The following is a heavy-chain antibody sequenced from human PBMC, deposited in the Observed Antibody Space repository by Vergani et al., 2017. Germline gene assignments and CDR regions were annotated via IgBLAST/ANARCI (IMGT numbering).Heavy chain of an antibody. D-gene: IGHD3-3*01. Sequence: EVQLVESGGGLVQPGGSLRLSCAASGFTFSSYSMNWVRQAPGKGLEWVSYISSSSSTIYYADSVKGRFTISRDNAKNSLYLQMNSLRAEDTAVYYCARDTYDFWSGPSGPNWFDPWSQGTLVTVSS. CDR1: GFTFSSYS. CDR3: ARDTYDFWSGPSGPNWFDP. CDR2: ISSSSSTI. J-gene: IGHJ5*02. V-gene: IGHV3-48*01.